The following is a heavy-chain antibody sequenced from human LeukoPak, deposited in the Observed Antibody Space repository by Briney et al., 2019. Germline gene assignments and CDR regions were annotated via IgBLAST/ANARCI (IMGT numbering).Heavy chain of an antibody. CDR1: GYTFTSYG. J-gene: IGHJ5*02. Sequence: GASVKVSCKASGYTFTSYGISGVRQAPGRGVEWVGWISAYNGNTNYAQKLQGRVSLTTDMSTSTDCLELSSLRSEDTAVYYCARDTSVRDEAWRFNPWGKGTLVTVSS. CDR3: ARDTSVRDEAWRFNP. D-gene: IGHD4-17*01. CDR2: ISAYNGNT. V-gene: IGHV1-18*01.